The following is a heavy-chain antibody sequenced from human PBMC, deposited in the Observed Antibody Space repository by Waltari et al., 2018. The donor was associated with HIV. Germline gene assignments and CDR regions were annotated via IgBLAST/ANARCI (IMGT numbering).Heavy chain of an antibody. D-gene: IGHD3-22*01. CDR1: GYSFTSYY. V-gene: IGHV5-51*01. J-gene: IGHJ4*02. CDR2: SYPGDSDT. CDR3: ARGPVSGYYGVFDS. Sequence: EVKLVQSGAEVKKPGDSLQISCKASGYSFTSYYIVGVRQVPGKGLEWVASSYPGDSDTTYSPSFEGQVSISADKSISTAYLQWSSLRASDTAIYYCARGPVSGYYGVFDSWGQGTLVTVSS.